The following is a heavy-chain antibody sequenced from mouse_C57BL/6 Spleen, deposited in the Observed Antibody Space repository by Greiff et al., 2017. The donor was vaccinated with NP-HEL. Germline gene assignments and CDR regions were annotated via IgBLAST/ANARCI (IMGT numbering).Heavy chain of an antibody. V-gene: IGHV5-17*01. CDR2: ISSGSSTI. CDR3: ARRPSTYYAMDY. Sequence: EVKLMESGGGLVKPGGSLKLSCAASGFTFSDYGMHWVRQAPEKGLEWVAYISSGSSTIYYADTVKGRFTISRDNAKNTLFLQMTSLRSEDTAMYYCARRPSTYYAMDYWGQGTSVTVSS. CDR1: GFTFSDYG. D-gene: IGHD2-10*02. J-gene: IGHJ4*01.